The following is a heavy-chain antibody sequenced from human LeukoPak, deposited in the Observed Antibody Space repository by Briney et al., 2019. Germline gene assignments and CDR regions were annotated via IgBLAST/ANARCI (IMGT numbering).Heavy chain of an antibody. Sequence: GASVKVSCKASGYTFTSYGISWVRQAPGQGLEWMGWISAYNGNTNYAQKLQGRVTMTTDTSTSTAYMELRSLRSDDTAVYYCARIDVGYSIYYYYYGMDVWGQGTTVTVPS. CDR1: GYTFTSYG. CDR2: ISAYNGNT. D-gene: IGHD5-24*01. V-gene: IGHV1-18*01. CDR3: ARIDVGYSIYYYYYGMDV. J-gene: IGHJ6*02.